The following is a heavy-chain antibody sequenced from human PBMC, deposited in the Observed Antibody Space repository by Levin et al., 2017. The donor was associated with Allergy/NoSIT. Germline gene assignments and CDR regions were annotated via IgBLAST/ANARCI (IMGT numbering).Heavy chain of an antibody. CDR1: GDSISSTNYY. D-gene: IGHD2-15*01. CDR2: IYYRGNT. J-gene: IGHJ4*02. CDR3: ARSMVATASVKY. Sequence: SQTLSLTCSVSGDSISSTNYYWGWIRQSAGKGLEWIGTIYYRGNTSYNPSLNSRVTISVDTSKNQFSLRLTSVSAADTAVYYCARSMVATASVKYWGQGTLVTVSS. V-gene: IGHV4-39*01.